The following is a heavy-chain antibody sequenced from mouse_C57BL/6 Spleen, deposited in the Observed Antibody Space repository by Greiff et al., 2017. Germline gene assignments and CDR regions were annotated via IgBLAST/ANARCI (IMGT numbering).Heavy chain of an antibody. J-gene: IGHJ4*01. Sequence: VKLMESGAELVKPGASVKISCKASGYAFSSYWMNWVKQRPGKGLEWIGQIYPGDGDTNYNGKFKGKATLTADKSSSTAYMQLSSLTSEDSAVYFCARSPTVASMDYWGQGTSVTVSS. V-gene: IGHV1-80*01. CDR3: ARSPTVASMDY. D-gene: IGHD1-1*01. CDR2: IYPGDGDT. CDR1: GYAFSSYW.